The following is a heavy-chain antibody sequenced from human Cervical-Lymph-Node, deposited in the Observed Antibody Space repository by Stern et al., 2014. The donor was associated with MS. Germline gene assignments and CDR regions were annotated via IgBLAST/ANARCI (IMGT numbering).Heavy chain of an antibody. V-gene: IGHV1-18*01. J-gene: IGHJ6*02. CDR3: AREGDTTVTTGKNFYHGLDV. D-gene: IGHD4-17*01. CDR2: ISTYDGHK. CDR1: GYTFTSYG. Sequence: QVQLVQSGGEVKKPGASVKVSCKASGYTFTSYGINWVRQAPGQGLEWLGWISTYDGHKQSAANFQGRPTMTTDPATRTAYMELRSLTSDDSAVYDCAREGDTTVTTGKNFYHGLDVWGQGTTVTVSS.